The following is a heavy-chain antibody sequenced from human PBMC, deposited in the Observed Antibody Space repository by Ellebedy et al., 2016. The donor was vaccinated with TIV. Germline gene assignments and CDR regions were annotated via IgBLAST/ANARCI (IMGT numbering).Heavy chain of an antibody. CDR3: ARDPALPRGRFDT. Sequence: MPSETLSLTCTVSGGSISSYYWTWIRQPAGKGLAWIGRVYSSGNTNYKPSLESRVTMSVDTSKNQFSLNLSSVTAADTAVYYCARDPALPRGRFDTWGQGTLVTVSS. CDR1: GGSISSYY. J-gene: IGHJ5*02. CDR2: VYSSGNT. V-gene: IGHV4-4*07.